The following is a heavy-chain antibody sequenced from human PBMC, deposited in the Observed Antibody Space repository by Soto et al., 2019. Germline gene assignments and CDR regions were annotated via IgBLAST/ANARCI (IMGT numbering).Heavy chain of an antibody. Sequence: EVQLVQSGAEVKKPGESLKISCKGSGYSFTSYWIGWVRQMPGKGLEWMGIIYPGDSDTRYSPSFQGQVTISADKSISTAYLQWSSLKAADTAMYYCARLDILTGLHYYGMDVWGQGTTVTVSS. CDR2: IYPGDSDT. V-gene: IGHV5-51*01. CDR3: ARLDILTGLHYYGMDV. D-gene: IGHD3-9*01. CDR1: GYSFTSYW. J-gene: IGHJ6*02.